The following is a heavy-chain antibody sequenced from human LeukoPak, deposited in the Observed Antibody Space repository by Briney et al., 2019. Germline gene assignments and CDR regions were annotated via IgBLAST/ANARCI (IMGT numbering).Heavy chain of an antibody. CDR1: GFTFSSYA. CDR3: ARPYRYYYYYMDV. D-gene: IGHD4-11*01. Sequence: GGSLRLSCAASGFTFSSYAMSWVRQAPGKGLEWVLAISGSGGSTYYADSVKGRFTISRDNAKNSLYLQMNSLRAEDTAVYYCARPYRYYYYYMDVWGKGTTVTVS. CDR2: ISGSGGST. V-gene: IGHV3-23*01. J-gene: IGHJ6*03.